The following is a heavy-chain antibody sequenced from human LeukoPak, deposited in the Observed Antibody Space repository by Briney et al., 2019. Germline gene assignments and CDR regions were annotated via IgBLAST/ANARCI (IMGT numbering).Heavy chain of an antibody. CDR1: GFTVSTNY. CDR3: ASILRSSSGYYFDY. D-gene: IGHD3-10*01. V-gene: IGHV3-66*01. Sequence: TGGSLRLSCAASGFTVSTNYMSWVRQAPGKGLEWVSVIYSGDTTFYADSVRGKFTIPRDNSKNTLYLQMNSLRAEDTAVYYCASILRSSSGYYFDYWGQGTLVTVSS. J-gene: IGHJ4*02. CDR2: IYSGDTT.